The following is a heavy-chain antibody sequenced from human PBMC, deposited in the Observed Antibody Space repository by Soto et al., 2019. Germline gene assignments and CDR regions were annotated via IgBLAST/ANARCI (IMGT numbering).Heavy chain of an antibody. CDR2: IYYSGST. D-gene: IGHD4-17*01. CDR1: GGSLSSSSW. V-gene: IGHV4-4*02. CDR3: VHHGGDPYYHDF. J-gene: IGHJ4*02. Sequence: QVQLQESGPGLVNPSGTLSLTSAVSGGSLSSSSWWSWVRQPPGKALEWLGEIYYSGSTKYNPSLNSRVTISADQSKNDFSLRLSSVTAADTAVYYCVHHGGDPYYHDFWGQGMLVTVSS.